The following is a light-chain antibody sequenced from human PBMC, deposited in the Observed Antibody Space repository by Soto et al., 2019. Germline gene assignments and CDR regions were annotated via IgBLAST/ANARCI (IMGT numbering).Light chain of an antibody. CDR2: XAS. J-gene: IGKJ1*01. CDR3: QQRGNWPT. V-gene: IGKV3-11*01. CDR1: QSVSFY. Sequence: IVLTQSPATLALSKGERATVSXRPSQSVSFYFAWYQQKPGKAPRXXNYXASSRAAGIPTRFSGSGCGTDFTITISSLEPEDVAVYYCQQRGNWPTFGQGTKVDIK.